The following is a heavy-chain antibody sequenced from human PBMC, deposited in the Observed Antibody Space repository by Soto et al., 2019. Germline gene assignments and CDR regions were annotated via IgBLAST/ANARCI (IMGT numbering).Heavy chain of an antibody. V-gene: IGHV4-30-4*01. CDR1: GGSISSGDYY. Sequence: SETLSLTCTVSGGSISSGDYYWSWIRQPPGEGLEWIGYIYYSGSTYYNPSLKSRVTISVDTSKNQFSLKLSSVTAADTAVYYCASSIAARGYYGMDVWGQGTTVTVSS. CDR2: IYYSGST. J-gene: IGHJ6*02. D-gene: IGHD6-6*01. CDR3: ASSIAARGYYGMDV.